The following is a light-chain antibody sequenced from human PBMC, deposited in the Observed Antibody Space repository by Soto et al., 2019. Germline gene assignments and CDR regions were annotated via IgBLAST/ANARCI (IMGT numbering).Light chain of an antibody. CDR1: SGHSSYA. V-gene: IGLV4-69*01. Sequence: QSVLTQSPSASASLGASVKLTCTLSSGHSSYAIAWHQQQPEKGPRYLMKFNRDGSHSKGDGIPDRFSGSSSGAERYLTISSLQSEDEADYDCQTWGTGGVVFGGGTKVTVL. J-gene: IGLJ2*01. CDR3: QTWGTGGVV. CDR2: FNRDGSH.